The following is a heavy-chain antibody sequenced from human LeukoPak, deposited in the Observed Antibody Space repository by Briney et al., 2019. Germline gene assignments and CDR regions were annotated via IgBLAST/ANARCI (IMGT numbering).Heavy chain of an antibody. Sequence: GTSVKVSCKASGFTFTSSAVTWVRQARGQRPEWIGWIVVGSGNTDYAQKFQERVTITRDMSTSTTYMELSSLRSEDTAVYYCATPAELDYDFWSGYPRAFDIWGQGTMVTVSS. CDR2: IVVGSGNT. CDR3: ATPAELDYDFWSGYPRAFDI. J-gene: IGHJ3*02. D-gene: IGHD3-3*01. V-gene: IGHV1-58*01. CDR1: GFTFTSSA.